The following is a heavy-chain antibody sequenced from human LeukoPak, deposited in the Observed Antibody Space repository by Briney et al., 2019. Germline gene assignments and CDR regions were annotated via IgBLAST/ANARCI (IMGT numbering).Heavy chain of an antibody. Sequence: GGSLRLSCAASGFTFSSYSMNWVRQAPGKGLEWVSSISSSSSYVYYADSVKGRFTISRDNAKNSLYLQMNSLRAEDTAVYYCASESRGSAFDIWGQGTMVTVSS. J-gene: IGHJ3*02. V-gene: IGHV3-21*01. D-gene: IGHD1-26*01. CDR2: ISSSSSYV. CDR1: GFTFSSYS. CDR3: ASESRGSAFDI.